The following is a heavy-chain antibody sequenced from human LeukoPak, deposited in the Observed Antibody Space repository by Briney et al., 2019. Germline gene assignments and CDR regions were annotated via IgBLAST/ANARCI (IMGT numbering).Heavy chain of an antibody. J-gene: IGHJ6*04. CDR1: GGSISSGDYY. D-gene: IGHD2-2*01. CDR2: IYYSGST. V-gene: IGHV4-30-4*01. Sequence: PSQTLSLTCTVSGGSISSGDYYWSWIRQPPGKGLEWIGYIYYSGSTYYNPSLKSRVTISVDTSKNQFSLKLSSVTAADTGVYYCARGGDIVVVPAAPHYYGMDVWGKGTTVTVSS. CDR3: ARGGDIVVVPAAPHYYGMDV.